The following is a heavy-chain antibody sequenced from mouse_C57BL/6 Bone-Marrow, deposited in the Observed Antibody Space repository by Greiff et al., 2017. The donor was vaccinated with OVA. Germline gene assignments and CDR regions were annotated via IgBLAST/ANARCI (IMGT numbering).Heavy chain of an antibody. J-gene: IGHJ3*01. CDR3: AGGGFAY. Sequence: EVQLQQSGPELVKPGASVKISCKASGYSFTGYYMNWVKQSPEKSLEWIGEINPSTGGTTYNQKFKAKATLTVDKSSSTAYMQLKSLTSEDSAVYYCAGGGFAYWGQGTLVTVSA. CDR2: INPSTGGT. CDR1: GYSFTGYY. V-gene: IGHV1-42*01.